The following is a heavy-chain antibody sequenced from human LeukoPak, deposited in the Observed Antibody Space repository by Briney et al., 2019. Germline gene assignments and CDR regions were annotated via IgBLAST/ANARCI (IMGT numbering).Heavy chain of an antibody. D-gene: IGHD6-13*01. CDR3: ASRPRRRNYSSPRGPANDY. V-gene: IGHV4-34*01. CDR2: INHSGST. J-gene: IGHJ4*02. Sequence: SETLSLTCNVSGGSISSYYWSWLRQPPGKGLEWIGEINHSGSTNYNPSLKSRVTISIDTSKNQFSLKLSSVTAADTAVYYCASRPRRRNYSSPRGPANDYWGQGTLVTVSS. CDR1: GGSISSYY.